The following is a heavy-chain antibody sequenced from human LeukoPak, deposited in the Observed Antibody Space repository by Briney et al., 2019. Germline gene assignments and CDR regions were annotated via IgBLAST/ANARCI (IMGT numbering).Heavy chain of an antibody. CDR2: LYYSGST. V-gene: IGHV4-59*11. CDR1: GDSISSHY. Sequence: SETLSLTCTVSGDSISSHYWSWIRQPPGKGLEWIGYLYYSGSTKYNPSPKSRVTISVDTSKNQFSLKLSSVTAADTAVYYCARDTRMSYFYMDVWGKGTTVTVSS. J-gene: IGHJ6*03. D-gene: IGHD1-14*01. CDR3: ARDTRMSYFYMDV.